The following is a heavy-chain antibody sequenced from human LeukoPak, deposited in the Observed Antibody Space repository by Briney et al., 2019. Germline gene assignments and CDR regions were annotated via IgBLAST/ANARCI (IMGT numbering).Heavy chain of an antibody. V-gene: IGHV3-7*01. CDR3: ASSVLLEGFDY. CDR2: IKQDGSEK. J-gene: IGHJ4*02. D-gene: IGHD1-1*01. CDR1: GFTFSSYW. Sequence: PGGSLRLSCAASGFTFSSYWMSWVRQAPGKGLEWVANIKQDGSEKYYVDTVKGRFTISRDNAKNSLYLQMNSLRAEDTAVYYCASSVLLEGFDYWGQGTLVTVSS.